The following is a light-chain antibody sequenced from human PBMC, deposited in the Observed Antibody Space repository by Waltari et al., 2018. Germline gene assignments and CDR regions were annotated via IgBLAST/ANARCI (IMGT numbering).Light chain of an antibody. CDR3: QQSHSAPLA. CDR2: AAS. Sequence: DIQMTQSPSSVSASVGDRVTITCRASRAITNYVNWYQQRPGLAPKLLIYAASTLPGGGPTRFSGSDSGTDFTLTISSLQIEDFATYYCQQSHSAPLAFGGGTRLEI. CDR1: RAITNY. V-gene: IGKV1-39*01. J-gene: IGKJ4*01.